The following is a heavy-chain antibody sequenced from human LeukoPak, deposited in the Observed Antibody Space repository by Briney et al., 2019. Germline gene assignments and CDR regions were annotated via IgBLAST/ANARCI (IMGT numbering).Heavy chain of an antibody. J-gene: IGHJ4*02. CDR1: GGSINDAS. CDR2: IYHSGGT. V-gene: IGHV4-59*01. D-gene: IGHD3-10*01. CDR3: ARVGTYYRSLDS. Sequence: PSETLSLTCTVSGGSINDASWNWIRQPPGQGLEWIGYIYHSGGTNYNPSLKSRVTISLDTSKNQFSLKLSSVTAADTAVYYCARVGTYYRSLDSWGQGTLVTVSP.